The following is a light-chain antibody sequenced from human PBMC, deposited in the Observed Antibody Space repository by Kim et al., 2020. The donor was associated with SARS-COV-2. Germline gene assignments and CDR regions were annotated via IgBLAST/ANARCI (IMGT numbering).Light chain of an antibody. CDR2: GAS. CDR3: QLYNHWPLT. Sequence: VYPGERAPLSCRASQSISSNLAWYQQKPAQAPRLLIYGASTRATGVPARFGGSGSGTEFTLTISSLQSEDFGIYYCQLYNHWPLTFGQGTKVDIK. J-gene: IGKJ1*01. V-gene: IGKV3-15*01. CDR1: QSISSN.